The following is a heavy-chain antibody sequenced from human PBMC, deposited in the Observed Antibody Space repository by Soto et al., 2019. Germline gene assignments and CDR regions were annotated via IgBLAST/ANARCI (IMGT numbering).Heavy chain of an antibody. Sequence: SDTLSLTCTVSGGSISSYYWSWIRQPAGKGLEWIGRIYTTGSTNYNPSLKSRVTMSVDTSKNHFSLKLRSVTAADTAVYYCARVGMVGTVLGSWFDPWGQGALVTV. CDR1: GGSISSYY. D-gene: IGHD6-19*01. V-gene: IGHV4-4*07. J-gene: IGHJ5*02. CDR3: ARVGMVGTVLGSWFDP. CDR2: IYTTGST.